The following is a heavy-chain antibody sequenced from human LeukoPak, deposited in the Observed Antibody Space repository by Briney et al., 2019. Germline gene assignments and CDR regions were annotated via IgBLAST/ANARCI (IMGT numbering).Heavy chain of an antibody. J-gene: IGHJ5*02. CDR1: GGSITSTTHY. V-gene: IGHV4-31*03. Sequence: NPSETLSLTCTVSGGSITSTTHYWSWIRQHPGRGLGWIGYIYYSGSTQYNPSLKSRVTISVDTSKNQFSLKLSSVTAADTAVYYCARELRFSPEERFDPWGQGTLVTVSS. CDR3: ARELRFSPEERFDP. D-gene: IGHD3-3*01. CDR2: IYYSGST.